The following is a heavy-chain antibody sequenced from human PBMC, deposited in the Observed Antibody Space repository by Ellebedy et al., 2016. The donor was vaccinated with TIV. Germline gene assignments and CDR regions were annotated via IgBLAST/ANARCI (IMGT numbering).Heavy chain of an antibody. CDR1: GGSISNYY. Sequence: SETLSLTCTVSGGSISNYYWSWIRQPPGKGLEWIGYIYYSGSTNYNPSLKSRVTISVYTSKNQFSLKLSSVTAADTAVYYCASNTMTSPLDAFDIWGQGTMVTVSS. J-gene: IGHJ3*02. V-gene: IGHV4-59*01. CDR3: ASNTMTSPLDAFDI. CDR2: IYYSGST. D-gene: IGHD3-22*01.